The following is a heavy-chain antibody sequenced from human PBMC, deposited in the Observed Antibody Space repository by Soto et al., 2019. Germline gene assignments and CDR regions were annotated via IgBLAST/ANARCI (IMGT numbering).Heavy chain of an antibody. CDR1: GFTFSSYA. CDR2: ISSNGGST. Sequence: GESLKISCSASGFTFSSYAMHWVRQAPGKGLEYVSAISSNGGSTYYADSVKGRFTISRDNSKNTLYLQMSSLRAEDTAVYYCVKRGQWLATSKPSMDVLDYWGQGTLVTVSS. D-gene: IGHD6-19*01. V-gene: IGHV3-64D*08. J-gene: IGHJ4*02. CDR3: VKRGQWLATSKPSMDVLDY.